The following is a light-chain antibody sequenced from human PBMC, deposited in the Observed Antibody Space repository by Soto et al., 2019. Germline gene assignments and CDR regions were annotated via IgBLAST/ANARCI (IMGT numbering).Light chain of an antibody. Sequence: QSVLTQPRSVSGSPGHSVTISCTGTSSDVGGYSYVSWYQQHPGKAPKLMISDVSKRPSGVPDRFSGSKFGNTASLTISGLQAEDEADYYCCSYAGAVTYVFGSGTKVTVL. CDR3: CSYAGAVTYV. CDR2: DVS. CDR1: SSDVGGYSY. J-gene: IGLJ1*01. V-gene: IGLV2-11*01.